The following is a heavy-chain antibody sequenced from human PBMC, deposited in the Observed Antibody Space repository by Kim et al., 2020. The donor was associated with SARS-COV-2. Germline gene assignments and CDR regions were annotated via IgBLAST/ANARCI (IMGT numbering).Heavy chain of an antibody. D-gene: IGHD7-27*01. CDR2: IIPIFGTA. V-gene: IGHV1-69*13. CDR3: ARDYVYPTGGLRLWFDY. CDR1: GGTFSSYA. J-gene: IGHJ4*02. Sequence: SVKVSCKASGGTFSSYAISWVRQAPGQGLEWMGGIIPIFGTANYAQKFQGRVTITADESTSTAYMELSSLRSEDTAVYYCARDYVYPTGGLRLWFDYWGQGTLVTVSS.